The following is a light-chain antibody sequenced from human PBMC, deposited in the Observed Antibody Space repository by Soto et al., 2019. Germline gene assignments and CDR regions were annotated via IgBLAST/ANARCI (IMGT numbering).Light chain of an antibody. Sequence: QPVLTQSPSASASLGASVKLTRTLSSGHSNYAIAWHQQQPEKGPRYLMKLNRDGSHSKGNGIPNRFSGSSSGAERYLTISSLQSEDEAHYYCQTWGTGIVIFGGGTKLTVL. CDR1: SGHSNYA. CDR2: LNRDGSH. CDR3: QTWGTGIVI. J-gene: IGLJ2*01. V-gene: IGLV4-69*01.